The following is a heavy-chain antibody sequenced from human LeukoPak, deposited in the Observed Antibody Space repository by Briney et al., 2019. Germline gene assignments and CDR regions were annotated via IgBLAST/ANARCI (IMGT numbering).Heavy chain of an antibody. V-gene: IGHV3-48*04. CDR2: ISSSGSTI. Sequence: GGSLRLSCAASGFTFSSHGMNWIRQAPGKGLEWVSYISSSGSTIYYADSVKGRFTISRDNAKNSLYLQMNSLRAEDTAVYYCARAVVVGATEIDYWGQGTLVTVSS. CDR3: ARAVVVGATEIDY. CDR1: GFTFSSHG. J-gene: IGHJ4*02. D-gene: IGHD1-26*01.